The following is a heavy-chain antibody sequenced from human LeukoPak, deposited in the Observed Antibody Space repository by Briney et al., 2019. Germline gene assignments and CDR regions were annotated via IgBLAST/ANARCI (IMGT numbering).Heavy chain of an antibody. CDR3: ARRGASGWLDY. D-gene: IGHD6-19*01. J-gene: IGHJ4*02. V-gene: IGHV4-59*01. CDR2: IYYSGST. CDR1: GGSISSYY. Sequence: SETLSLTCTVSGGSISSYYWSWIRQPPGKGLEWIGYIYYSGSTNYNPSLKSRVTISVDTSKNQFSLKLSSVTAADTAVYYCARRGASGWLDYWGQGTLVTVSS.